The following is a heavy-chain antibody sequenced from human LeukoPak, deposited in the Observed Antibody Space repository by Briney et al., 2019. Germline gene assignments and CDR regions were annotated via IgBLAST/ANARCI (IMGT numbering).Heavy chain of an antibody. D-gene: IGHD4-23*01. CDR1: GFTFSSYS. V-gene: IGHV3-21*01. Sequence: GGSLRLSCAASGFTFSSYSMNWVRQAPGKGLEWVSSISSSSSYIYYADSVKGRFTISRDNAKNSLYLQMNRLRAEDTAVYYCARDDDYGGNLDAFDIWGQGTMVTVSS. CDR3: ARDDDYGGNLDAFDI. J-gene: IGHJ3*02. CDR2: ISSSSSYI.